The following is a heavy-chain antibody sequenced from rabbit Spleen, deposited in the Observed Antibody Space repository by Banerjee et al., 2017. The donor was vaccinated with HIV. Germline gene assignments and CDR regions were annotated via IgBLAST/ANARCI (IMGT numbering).Heavy chain of an antibody. CDR2: IDAGSSGFT. D-gene: IGHD4-2*01. Sequence: LVESGGDLVKPVASLTLTCTASGFSFSSTYYMCWVRQAPGKGLEWIACIDAGSSGFTYFATWAKGRFTCSKTSSTTVTLQMTSLTAADTATYFCARDYASSFSSYGMDLWGPGTLVTVS. J-gene: IGHJ6*01. CDR3: ARDYASSFSSYGMDL. V-gene: IGHV1S40*01. CDR1: GFSFSSTYY.